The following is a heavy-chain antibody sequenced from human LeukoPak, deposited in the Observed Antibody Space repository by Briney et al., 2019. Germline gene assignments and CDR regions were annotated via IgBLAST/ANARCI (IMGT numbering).Heavy chain of an antibody. CDR2: IIPIFGTA. CDR1: GGTFSSYA. V-gene: IGHV1-69*13. D-gene: IGHD2/OR15-2a*01. CDR3: ARRVISRVYYYYGMDV. J-gene: IGHJ6*02. Sequence: SVKVSCKASGGTFSSYAISWVRQAPGQGLGWMGGIIPIFGTANYAQKFQGRVTITADESTSTAYMELSSLRSEDTAVYYCARRVISRVYYYYGMDVWGQGTTVTVSS.